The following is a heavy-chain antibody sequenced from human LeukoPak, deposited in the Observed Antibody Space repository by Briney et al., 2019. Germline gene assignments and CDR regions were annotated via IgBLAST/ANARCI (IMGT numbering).Heavy chain of an antibody. D-gene: IGHD3-10*01. CDR3: ARDQSENYYGSGSYSPDAFDI. CDR1: GGTFSSYA. CDR2: NIPIFGTA. J-gene: IGHJ3*02. V-gene: IGHV1-69*13. Sequence: VASVTVSCTASGGTFSSYAISWVRQAPGQGLEWMGGNIPIFGTANYAQKFQGRVTITADESTSTAYMELSSLRSEDTAVYYCARDQSENYYGSGSYSPDAFDIWGQGTMVTVSS.